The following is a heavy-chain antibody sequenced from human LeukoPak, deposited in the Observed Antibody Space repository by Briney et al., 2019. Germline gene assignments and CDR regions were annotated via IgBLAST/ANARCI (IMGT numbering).Heavy chain of an antibody. V-gene: IGHV3-11*01. J-gene: IGHJ6*02. CDR2: ISSSGSTI. Sequence: GGSLRLSCAASGFTFSDYYMSWIRQAPGKGLEWVSYISSSGSTIYYADSVKGRFTISRDNAKNSLYLQMNSLRAEDTAVYYCARDSGVFGVVIYGMDVWGQGTTVTVSS. D-gene: IGHD3-3*01. CDR1: GFTFSDYY. CDR3: ARDSGVFGVVIYGMDV.